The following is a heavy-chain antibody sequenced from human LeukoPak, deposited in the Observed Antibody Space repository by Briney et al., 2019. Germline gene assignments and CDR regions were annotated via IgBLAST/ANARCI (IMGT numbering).Heavy chain of an antibody. CDR1: GFTFSSYT. V-gene: IGHV3-30*04. J-gene: IGHJ4*02. CDR3: ARDLSGVGIEAY. CDR2: ISSDGSNK. Sequence: GGSLRLSCAASGFTFSSYTMHWVRQAPGKGLDWVAVISSDGSNKYYADSVKGRFTISRDNSKDTLYLQMNSLRVEDTAVYYCARDLSGVGIEAYWGQGTLATVS. D-gene: IGHD2-15*01.